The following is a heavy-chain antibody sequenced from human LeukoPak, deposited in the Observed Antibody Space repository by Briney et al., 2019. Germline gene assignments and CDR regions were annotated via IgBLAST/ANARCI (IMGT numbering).Heavy chain of an antibody. Sequence: SETLSLTCAVYGGSFSGYYWSWIRQPPGKGLEGIGEINHSGSTNYNPSLKSRVTISVDTSKNQFSLKLSSVTAADTAVYYCARLGPLRYFDWHLSDWGQGTLVTVSS. CDR3: ARLGPLRYFDWHLSD. J-gene: IGHJ4*02. CDR1: GGSFSGYY. CDR2: INHSGST. D-gene: IGHD3-9*01. V-gene: IGHV4-34*01.